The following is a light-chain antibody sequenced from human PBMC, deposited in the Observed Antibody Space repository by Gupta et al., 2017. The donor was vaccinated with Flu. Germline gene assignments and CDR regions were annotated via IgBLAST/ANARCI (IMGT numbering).Light chain of an antibody. V-gene: IGLV1-47*01. CDR2: RNT. CDR1: SSNVGSNY. Sequence: VLPQPPSASVPPGTRVTISCSGSSSNVGSNYVYWYQQLPGTAPKLLIYRNTQRPSGVPARFSGSKSGTSASMTTSGLLAEDEADYYCAADDAIRIGMVFGGGTKLTVL. J-gene: IGLJ2*01. CDR3: AADDAIRIGMV.